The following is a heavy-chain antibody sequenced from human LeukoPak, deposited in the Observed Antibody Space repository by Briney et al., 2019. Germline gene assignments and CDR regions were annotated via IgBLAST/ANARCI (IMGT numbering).Heavy chain of an antibody. Sequence: ASVKVSCKASGYTFTSYYMHWVRQAPGQGLEWMGITNPSGGSTSYAQKFQGRVTMTRDTSTSTVYMELSSLRSEDTAVYYCAREPYPTYSSGWYASVAPWGQGTLVTVSS. CDR2: TNPSGGST. V-gene: IGHV1-46*01. J-gene: IGHJ5*02. D-gene: IGHD6-19*01. CDR1: GYTFTSYY. CDR3: AREPYPTYSSGWYASVAP.